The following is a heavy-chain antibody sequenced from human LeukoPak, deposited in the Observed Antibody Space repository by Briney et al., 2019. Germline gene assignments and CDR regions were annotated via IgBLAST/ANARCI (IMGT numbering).Heavy chain of an antibody. V-gene: IGHV4-59*01. Sequence: TSETLSLTCTVSGGSISSYYWSWIRQPPGKGLEWIGYIYYSGSTNYNPSLKSRVTISVDTSKNQFSLKLSSVTAADTAVYYCAREVVVAATEGDAFDIGGQGTMVTVSS. J-gene: IGHJ3*02. CDR2: IYYSGST. CDR1: GGSISSYY. CDR3: AREVVVAATEGDAFDI. D-gene: IGHD2-15*01.